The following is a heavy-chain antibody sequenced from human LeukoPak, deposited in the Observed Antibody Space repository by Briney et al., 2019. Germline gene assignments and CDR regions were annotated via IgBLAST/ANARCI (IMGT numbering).Heavy chain of an antibody. Sequence: PSETLSLTCAVSGDSISSTSYYWGWIRQPPGKGLEWIGSIFYTGTTYYNPSLKSRVTISVDTSKNQFSLKLSSVIAADTAAYYCAREGAVVLSNFDCWGQGTLVTVSS. J-gene: IGHJ4*02. CDR2: IFYTGTT. V-gene: IGHV4-39*07. D-gene: IGHD4-23*01. CDR1: GDSISSTSYY. CDR3: AREGAVVLSNFDC.